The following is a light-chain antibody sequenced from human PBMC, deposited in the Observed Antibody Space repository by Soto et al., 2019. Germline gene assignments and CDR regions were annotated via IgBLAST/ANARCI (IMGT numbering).Light chain of an antibody. CDR2: DAS. Sequence: EVVLRQSPGTVSLYTGERATLSFRASQTVRNNYLAWYQQKPGQAPRLLIYDASSRATGIPDRFSGGGSGTDFTLTISRLEPEDFAVYYCQQFRSYPLTFGGGGKVDI. CDR1: QTVRNNY. V-gene: IGKV3-20*01. J-gene: IGKJ4*01. CDR3: QQFRSYPLT.